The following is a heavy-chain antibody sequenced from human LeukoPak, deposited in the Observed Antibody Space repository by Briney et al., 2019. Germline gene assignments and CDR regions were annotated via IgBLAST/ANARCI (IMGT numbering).Heavy chain of an antibody. CDR3: ARYDYGDTSRDWYFDL. V-gene: IGHV3-7*01. CDR2: IKQDGSVK. CDR1: GFTFSSYW. Sequence: QTGGSLRLSCAASGFTFSSYWMSWVRQAPGKGLEWVANIKQDGSVKYYVDSVKGRFTISRDNAKNSLYLQMNSLRAEDTAVYYCARYDYGDTSRDWYFDLWGRGTLVTVSS. D-gene: IGHD4-17*01. J-gene: IGHJ2*01.